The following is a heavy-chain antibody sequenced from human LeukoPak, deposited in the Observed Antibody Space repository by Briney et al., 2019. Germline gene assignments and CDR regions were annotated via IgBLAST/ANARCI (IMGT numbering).Heavy chain of an antibody. D-gene: IGHD3-10*01. CDR1: GDSMSSYY. CDR2: IYYSGST. Sequence: SETLSLTCTVSGDSMSSYYWSWIRQPPGKGLEWIGYIYYSGSTDYNPSLKSRVTISVDTSKNQFSLKLSSVTAADTAVYYCARTRYYYNSRSYGAPYYFDYWGQGTLVTVSS. V-gene: IGHV4-59*08. CDR3: ARTRYYYNSRSYGAPYYFDY. J-gene: IGHJ4*02.